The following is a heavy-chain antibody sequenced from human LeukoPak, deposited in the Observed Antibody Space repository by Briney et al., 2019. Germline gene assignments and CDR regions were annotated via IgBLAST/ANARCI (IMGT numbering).Heavy chain of an antibody. Sequence: SETLSLTCTVSGYSISSGYYLGWIRQPPGKGLEWIGSIYHSGSTYYNPSLKSRVTISVDTSKNQFSLKLSSVTAADTAVYYCARDLSGPRAFDIWGQGTMVTVSS. V-gene: IGHV4-38-2*02. D-gene: IGHD2-15*01. CDR1: GYSISSGYY. CDR2: IYHSGST. J-gene: IGHJ3*02. CDR3: ARDLSGPRAFDI.